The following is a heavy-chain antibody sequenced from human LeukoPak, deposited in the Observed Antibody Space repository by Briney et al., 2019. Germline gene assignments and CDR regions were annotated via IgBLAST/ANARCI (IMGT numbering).Heavy chain of an antibody. V-gene: IGHV1-2*02. D-gene: IGHD1-26*01. CDR3: ARGGERQYYYYYYMDV. J-gene: IGHJ6*03. CDR2: INPNSGGT. Sequence: ASVKVSCKASGYTFTGYYMHWVRQALGQGLEWMGWINPNSGGTNYAQKFQGRVTMTRDTSISTAYMELSRLRSDDTAVYYCARGGERQYYYYYYMDVWGKGTTVTVSS. CDR1: GYTFTGYY.